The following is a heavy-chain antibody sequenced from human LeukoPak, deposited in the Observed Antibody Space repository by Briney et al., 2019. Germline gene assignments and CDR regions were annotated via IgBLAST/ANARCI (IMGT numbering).Heavy chain of an antibody. CDR1: GYTFTGYY. CDR2: INPNSGGT. J-gene: IGHJ5*02. Sequence: ASVKVSCKASGYTFTGYYMHWVRQAPGQGLEWMGWINPNSGGTNYAQKFQGRVTMTRDTSISTAYMELSRLRSDDTAVYYCARAQGHYNWFDPWGQGTLVTVSS. V-gene: IGHV1-2*02. CDR3: ARAQGHYNWFDP.